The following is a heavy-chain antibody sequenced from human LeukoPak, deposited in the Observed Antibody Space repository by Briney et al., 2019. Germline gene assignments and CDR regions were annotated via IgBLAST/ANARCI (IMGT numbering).Heavy chain of an antibody. CDR3: ARVSVGATMLAYFDY. Sequence: ASVKVSCKASGGTFSSYAISWVRQAPGQGLEWMGIINPRDGITNYAQKFQGRVTMTRDMSTSTVYMELSSLRSEDTAVYYCARVSVGATMLAYFDYWGQGTLVTVSS. J-gene: IGHJ4*02. V-gene: IGHV1-46*01. CDR1: GGTFSSYA. D-gene: IGHD1-26*01. CDR2: INPRDGIT.